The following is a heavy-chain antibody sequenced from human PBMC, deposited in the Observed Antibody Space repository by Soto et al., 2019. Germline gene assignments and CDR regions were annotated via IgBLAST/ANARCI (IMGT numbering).Heavy chain of an antibody. CDR1: GFTFSSYG. Sequence: QVQLVESGGGVVQPGRSLRLSCAASGFTFSSYGMHWVRQAPGKGLEWVAVIWHDGSNKYYADSVKGRFTISRDNSKNTLYLQMNSLRAEDTAVYYCAREVDSSGWFYYYYYGMDVWGQGTTVTVSS. CDR3: AREVDSSGWFYYYYYGMDV. J-gene: IGHJ6*02. D-gene: IGHD6-19*01. CDR2: IWHDGSNK. V-gene: IGHV3-33*01.